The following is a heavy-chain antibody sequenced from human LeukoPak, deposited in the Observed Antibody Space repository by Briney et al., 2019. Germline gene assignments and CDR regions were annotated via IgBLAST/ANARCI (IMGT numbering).Heavy chain of an antibody. CDR2: ISYDGSNK. D-gene: IGHD6-19*01. J-gene: IGHJ6*02. CDR1: GFTFSSYG. V-gene: IGHV3-30*03. Sequence: PGRSLRLSCAASGFTFSSYGMHWVRQAPGKGLEWVAVISYDGSNKYYADSVKGRFTISRDNSKNTLYLQMNSLRAEDTAVYYCARDKEIAVAGTGYYYYYGMDVWGQGTTVTVSS. CDR3: ARDKEIAVAGTGYYYYYGMDV.